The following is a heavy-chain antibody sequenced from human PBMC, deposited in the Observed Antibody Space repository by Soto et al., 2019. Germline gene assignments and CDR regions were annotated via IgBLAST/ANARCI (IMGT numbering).Heavy chain of an antibody. V-gene: IGHV3-21*01. D-gene: IGHD6-6*01. CDR1: GFTFSSYS. Sequence: GGSLRLSCAASGFTFSSYSMNWVRQAPGKGLEWVSSISSSSSYIYYADSVKGRFTISRDNAKNSLYLQMNSLRAEDTAVYYCARGLYSSSFGTIIDYWGQGTLVTVSS. CDR3: ARGLYSSSFGTIIDY. CDR2: ISSSSSYI. J-gene: IGHJ4*02.